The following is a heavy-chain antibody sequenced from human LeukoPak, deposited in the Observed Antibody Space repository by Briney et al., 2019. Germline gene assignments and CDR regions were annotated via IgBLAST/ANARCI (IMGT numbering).Heavy chain of an antibody. D-gene: IGHD4/OR15-4a*01. CDR3: ARLSIIAPLGAHAFDI. CDR1: GGSISSGSYY. J-gene: IGHJ3*02. V-gene: IGHV4-61*01. Sequence: PSQTLSLTCTVSGGSISSGSYYWSWIRQPPGTGLEWIGYIYYSGSTNYNPSLKSRVTISVDTSKNQFSLKLSSVTAADTAVYYCARLSIIAPLGAHAFDIWGQGTMVTVSS. CDR2: IYYSGST.